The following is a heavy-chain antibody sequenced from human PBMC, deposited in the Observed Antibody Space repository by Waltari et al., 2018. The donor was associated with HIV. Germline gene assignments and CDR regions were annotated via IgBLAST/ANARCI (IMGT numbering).Heavy chain of an antibody. J-gene: IGHJ5*02. CDR3: ARDGVVVVVPAAIGPYNWFDP. CDR2: IYYSGST. D-gene: IGHD2-2*01. CDR1: GGSISSSSYY. Sequence: QLQLQESGPGLVKPSETLSLTCTVSGGSISSSSYYWGWIRQPPGKGLEWIGSIYYSGSTYYNPSLKSRVTISVDSSKNQFSLELSSVTAADTAVYYCARDGVVVVVPAAIGPYNWFDPWGQGTLVTVSS. V-gene: IGHV4-39*07.